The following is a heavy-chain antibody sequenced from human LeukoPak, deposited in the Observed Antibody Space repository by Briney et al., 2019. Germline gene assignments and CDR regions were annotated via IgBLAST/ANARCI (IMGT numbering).Heavy chain of an antibody. CDR1: GFTFSSYA. CDR2: IGSNGDDK. Sequence: GGSLRLSCAVSGFTFSSYAINWVRQAPGKGLEWLSYIGSNGDDKLYADSVKGRFTISRDDAKNSVYLQMNSLRDDDTALYYCARDLNGDEDFDYWGQGTLVTVSS. V-gene: IGHV3-48*03. J-gene: IGHJ4*02. CDR3: ARDLNGDEDFDY. D-gene: IGHD2-8*01.